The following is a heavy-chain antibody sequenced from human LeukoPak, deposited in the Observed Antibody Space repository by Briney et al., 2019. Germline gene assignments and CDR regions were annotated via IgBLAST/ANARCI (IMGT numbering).Heavy chain of an antibody. CDR2: INPKSGYT. CDR1: GYTFTTLD. J-gene: IGHJ4*02. D-gene: IGHD6-13*01. Sequence: ASVKVSCKASGYTFTTLDINWVRQATGQGLEWMGWINPKSGYTGYAQKFQGRVTITRDTSISTAYMELSSLRSEDTAVYYCARDGTGYSSSWYQAPFDYWGQGTLVTVSS. CDR3: ARDGTGYSSSWYQAPFDY. V-gene: IGHV1-8*03.